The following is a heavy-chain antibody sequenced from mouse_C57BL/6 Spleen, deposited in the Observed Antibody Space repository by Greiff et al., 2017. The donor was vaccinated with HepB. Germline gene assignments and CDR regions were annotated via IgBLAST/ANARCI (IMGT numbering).Heavy chain of an antibody. J-gene: IGHJ4*01. Sequence: EVQLQQSGPELVKPGASVKMSCKASGYTFTDYNMHWVKQSHGKSLEWIGYINPNNGGTSYNQKFKGKATLTVNKSSSTAYMELRSLTSEDSAVSYCSRITTVVYYYAMDYWGQGTSVTVSS. CDR2: INPNNGGT. CDR3: SRITTVVYYYAMDY. CDR1: GYTFTDYN. V-gene: IGHV1-22*01. D-gene: IGHD1-1*01.